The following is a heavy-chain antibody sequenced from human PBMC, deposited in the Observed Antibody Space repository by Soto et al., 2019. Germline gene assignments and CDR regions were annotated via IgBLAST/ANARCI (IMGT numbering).Heavy chain of an antibody. D-gene: IGHD1-26*01. CDR1: GFTFSTYG. Sequence: QVQLVESGGGVVQPGRSLRLSCAASGFTFSTYGMHWVRQAPGKGLEWVAVIWYDGSNKYYADSVTGRFTISRDNSKSTLYLQMNSLRAEDTAVYYCARDGLLGNSFDYWGQGSLVTVSS. CDR3: ARDGLLGNSFDY. CDR2: IWYDGSNK. V-gene: IGHV3-33*01. J-gene: IGHJ4*02.